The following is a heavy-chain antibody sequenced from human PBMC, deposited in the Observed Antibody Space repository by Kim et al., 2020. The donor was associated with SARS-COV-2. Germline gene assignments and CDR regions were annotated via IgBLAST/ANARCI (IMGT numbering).Heavy chain of an antibody. V-gene: IGHV4-34*01. J-gene: IGHJ4*02. CDR3: ARVSSGFFDY. Sequence: STNYNPSLTIRVTSSVDTSKNQFSLKLSSVTAADTAVYYCARVSSGFFDYWGQGTLVTVSS. CDR2: ST. D-gene: IGHD6-19*01.